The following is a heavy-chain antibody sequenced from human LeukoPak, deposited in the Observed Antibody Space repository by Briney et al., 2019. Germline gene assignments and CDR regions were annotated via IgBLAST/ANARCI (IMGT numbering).Heavy chain of an antibody. V-gene: IGHV1-69*04. D-gene: IGHD6-19*01. CDR3: ARDRGSSGEGDFDY. CDR2: IIPILGIA. CDR1: GGTFSSYA. Sequence: ASVKVSCKASGGTFSSYAISWVRQAPGQGLEWMGRIIPILGIANYAQKFQGRVTITADKSTSTAYMELSSMRSEDTGVYYCARDRGSSGEGDFDYWGQGTLVTVSS. J-gene: IGHJ4*02.